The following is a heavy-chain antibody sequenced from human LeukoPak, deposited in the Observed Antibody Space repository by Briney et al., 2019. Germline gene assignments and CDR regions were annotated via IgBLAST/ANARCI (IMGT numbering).Heavy chain of an antibody. CDR1: GYSISSGYY. Sequence: SETLSLTCTVSGYSISSGYYWGWIRQPPGKGLEWIGSIYHSGSTYYNPSLKSRVTISVDTSKNQFSLKLSSVTAADTAVYYCARDGPWYGSGSYYTAPIDYWGQGTLVTVSS. CDR3: ARDGPWYGSGSYYTAPIDY. V-gene: IGHV4-38-2*02. J-gene: IGHJ4*02. CDR2: IYHSGST. D-gene: IGHD3-10*01.